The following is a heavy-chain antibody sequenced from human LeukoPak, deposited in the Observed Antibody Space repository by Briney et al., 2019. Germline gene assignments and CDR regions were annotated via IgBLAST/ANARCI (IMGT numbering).Heavy chain of an antibody. J-gene: IGHJ4*02. V-gene: IGHV4-59*08. D-gene: IGHD3-22*01. CDR1: GGSISSYY. Sequence: SETLSLTCTVSGGSISSYYWSWIRQPPGKGLEWIGYIFYSGSTNYNPSLKSRVTISVDTSKNQFSLKLSSVTAADTAVYYCARHGSVSSGALVWGQGTLVTVFS. CDR3: ARHGSVSSGALV. CDR2: IFYSGST.